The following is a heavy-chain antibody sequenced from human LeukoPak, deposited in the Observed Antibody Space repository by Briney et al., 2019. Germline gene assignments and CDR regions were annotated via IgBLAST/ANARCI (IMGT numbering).Heavy chain of an antibody. J-gene: IGHJ4*02. CDR3: AKSGGYGLIDY. D-gene: IGHD1-26*01. CDR1: GGSISSSGYY. Sequence: SETLSLTCTVSGGSISSSGYYWGWIRQPPGKGLEWIGSIYSSGSTYYNASLQSRVTISIETSKNQISLRLNSVTAADTAMYYCAKSGGYGLIDYWGQGTLVTVSS. CDR2: IYSSGST. V-gene: IGHV4-39*01.